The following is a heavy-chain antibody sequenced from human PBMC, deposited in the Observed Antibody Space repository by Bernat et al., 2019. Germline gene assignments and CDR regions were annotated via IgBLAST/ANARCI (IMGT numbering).Heavy chain of an antibody. V-gene: IGHV4-59*11. CDR3: ASHPDNIGWFDY. D-gene: IGHD1-14*01. CDR1: GGSISSHY. J-gene: IGHJ5*01. CDR2: IHYSGST. Sequence: QVQLQESGPGLVNPWETLSLTCAASGGSISSHYWSWIRQPPGKGLEWIGYIHYSGSTNYNPSLKSRVIMSVDKSKNQFSLKLTSVTAADTAVYYCASHPDNIGWFDYWGQGTLVTVSS.